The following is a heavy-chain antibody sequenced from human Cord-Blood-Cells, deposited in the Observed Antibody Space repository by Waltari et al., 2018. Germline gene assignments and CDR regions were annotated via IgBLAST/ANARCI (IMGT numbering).Heavy chain of an antibody. CDR2: INHSGST. D-gene: IGHD6-13*01. CDR1: GGSFSGYY. V-gene: IGHV4-34*01. J-gene: IGHJ4*02. Sequence: QVQLQQWGAGLLKPSETLSLTCAVYGGSFSGYYWSWIRQPPGKGLEWIGEINHSGSTNYNPSLKSRVTISVDTSKNQFSLKLSSVTAADTAVYYCARRPYSSSWYFDYWGQGTLVTVSS. CDR3: ARRPYSSSWYFDY.